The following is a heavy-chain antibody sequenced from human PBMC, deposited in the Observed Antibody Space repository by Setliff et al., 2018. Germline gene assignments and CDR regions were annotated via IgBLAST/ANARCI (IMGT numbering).Heavy chain of an antibody. CDR1: EYSFIDYW. CDR3: ARPIESSRWHPFDS. J-gene: IGHJ5*01. V-gene: IGHV5-10-1*01. D-gene: IGHD2-2*01. CDR2: VDPSDSYA. Sequence: PGESLTISCRGSEYSFIDYWISWVRQKPGGGLEWMGKVDPSDSYATYGPSFQGHVIISVDTSINTVYLQWSRLEASDSGIYYCARPIESSRWHPFDSWGQGTLVT.